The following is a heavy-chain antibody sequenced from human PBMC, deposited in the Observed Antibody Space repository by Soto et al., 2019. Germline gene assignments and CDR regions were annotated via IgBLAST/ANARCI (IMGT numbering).Heavy chain of an antibody. Sequence: ETLSLTCTVSDGSVSSGSYYWTWIRQPPGKGLEWIGYFYSSGSTLYNPSLKSRVIISVDTSMNQFSLKLSSVTAADTAVYYCARDSLAFFDSWGQGALVTVSS. CDR2: FYSSGST. CDR3: ARDSLAFFDS. V-gene: IGHV4-61*01. CDR1: DGSVSSGSYY. D-gene: IGHD5-12*01. J-gene: IGHJ4*02.